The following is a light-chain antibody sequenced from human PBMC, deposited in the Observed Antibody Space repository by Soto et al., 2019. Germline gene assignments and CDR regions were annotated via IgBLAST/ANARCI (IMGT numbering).Light chain of an antibody. CDR2: EVS. J-gene: IGLJ1*01. CDR1: SSDIGGYNY. V-gene: IGLV2-14*01. CDR3: SSYRSSGSLV. Sequence: QSVLTQAASVSGAPGQSITISCTGTSSDIGGYNYVSWYQQHPGKAPKVMIYEVSNRPSGISNRFSGSKSGNTASLTISGLQAEDEADYYCSSYRSSGSLVFGTGTKLTVL.